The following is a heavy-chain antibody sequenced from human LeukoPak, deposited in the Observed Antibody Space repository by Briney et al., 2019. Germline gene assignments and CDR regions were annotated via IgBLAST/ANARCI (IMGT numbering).Heavy chain of an antibody. CDR2: ISAYNGNT. V-gene: IGHV1-18*04. Sequence: ASVTVSCTASGYTFTSYGIGWVRKSLGQGRDCIGWISAYNGNTNYAQKLQGGATMTTDASTSTAYRELRSLRSDDTAVYYCARDGRRWVGATTYSFDYWGQGTLVTVSS. D-gene: IGHD1-26*01. CDR1: GYTFTSYG. CDR3: ARDGRRWVGATTYSFDY. J-gene: IGHJ4*02.